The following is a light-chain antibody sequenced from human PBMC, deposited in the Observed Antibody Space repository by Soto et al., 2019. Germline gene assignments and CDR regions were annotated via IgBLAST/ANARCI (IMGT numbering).Light chain of an antibody. Sequence: DIQMTQSRSTLSASAGDRVTITCRASQSISNWLAWYQQKPGKAPKLLISDASSLGSGVPSRVSGSGSGTEFTLTISSLQPDDFATYYCQQYSSYSTFGQGTKV. V-gene: IGKV1-5*01. J-gene: IGKJ1*01. CDR1: QSISNW. CDR3: QQYSSYST. CDR2: DAS.